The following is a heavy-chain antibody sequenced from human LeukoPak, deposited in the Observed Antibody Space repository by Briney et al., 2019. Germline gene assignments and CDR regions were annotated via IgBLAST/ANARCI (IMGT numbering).Heavy chain of an antibody. J-gene: IGHJ4*02. D-gene: IGHD3-3*01. CDR1: GGSFSGYY. V-gene: IGHV4-34*01. CDR3: AKDNERGYYDFWSGSCFDY. CDR2: INHSGST. Sequence: SETLSLTCAVYGGSFSGYYWSWIRQPPGKGLEWIGEINHSGSTNYNPSLKSRVTISVDTSKNQFSLKLSSVTAADTAVYYCAKDNERGYYDFWSGSCFDYWGQGTLVTVSS.